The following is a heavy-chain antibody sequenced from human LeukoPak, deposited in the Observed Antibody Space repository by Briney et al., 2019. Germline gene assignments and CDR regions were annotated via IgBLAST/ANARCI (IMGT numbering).Heavy chain of an antibody. CDR3: ARDVTMVRGVSINWFDP. Sequence: ASAKVSCKASGYTFTDYYMHWVRQAPGQGLEWMGIINPSGGSTSYAQKFQGRVTMTRDTSTSTVYMELSSLRSEDTAVYYCARDVTMVRGVSINWFDPWGQGTLVTVSS. CDR1: GYTFTDYY. CDR2: INPSGGST. D-gene: IGHD3-10*01. V-gene: IGHV1-46*01. J-gene: IGHJ5*02.